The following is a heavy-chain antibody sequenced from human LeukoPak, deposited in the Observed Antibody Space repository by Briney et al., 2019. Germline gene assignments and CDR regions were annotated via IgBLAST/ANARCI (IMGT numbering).Heavy chain of an antibody. J-gene: IGHJ4*02. CDR2: IYNSGST. CDR1: GGSISSGGYY. V-gene: IGHV4-31*03. Sequence: SETLSLTCTVSGGSISSGGYYWSWIRQHPGKGLEWIGYIYNSGSTYYNPSLKSRVTISVDTSKNQFSLKLSSVTAADTAVYYCANGGPGSYYTPSFDYWGQGTLVTVSS. D-gene: IGHD3-10*01. CDR3: ANGGPGSYYTPSFDY.